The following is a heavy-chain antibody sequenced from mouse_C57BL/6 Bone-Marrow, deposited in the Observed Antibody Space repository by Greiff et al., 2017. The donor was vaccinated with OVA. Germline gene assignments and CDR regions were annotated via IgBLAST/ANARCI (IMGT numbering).Heavy chain of an antibody. J-gene: IGHJ4*01. V-gene: IGHV1-81*01. CDR2: IYPRSGNT. D-gene: IGHD1-1*01. CDR1: GYTFTSYG. Sequence: QVQLKESGAELARPGASVKLSCKASGYTFTSYGISWVKQRTGQGLEWIGEIYPRSGNTYYNEKFKGKATLTADKSSSTAYTELRSLTSEDSAVYFCARTTMYYGSSLYAMDYWGQGTSVTVSS. CDR3: ARTTMYYGSSLYAMDY.